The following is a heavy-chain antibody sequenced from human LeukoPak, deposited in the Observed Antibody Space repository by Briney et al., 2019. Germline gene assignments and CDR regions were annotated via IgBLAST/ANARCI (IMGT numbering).Heavy chain of an antibody. V-gene: IGHV5-51*01. Sequence: GESLKISCQGSGYTFTSYWTGWVRQMPGKGLEWMGIIYPGDSDTTYSPSFQGQVTISADNSISTAHLQWSSLKASDTAMYYCARRVGGSAFDIWGQGTMVTVSS. D-gene: IGHD3-3*01. J-gene: IGHJ3*02. CDR3: ARRVGGSAFDI. CDR2: IYPGDSDT. CDR1: GYTFTSYW.